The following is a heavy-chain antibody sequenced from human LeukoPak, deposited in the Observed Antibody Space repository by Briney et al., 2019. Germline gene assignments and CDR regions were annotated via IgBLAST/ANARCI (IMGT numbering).Heavy chain of an antibody. D-gene: IGHD2-2*01. CDR3: ARDIVVVPAGGPVD. J-gene: IGHJ4*02. CDR1: GGSISSGGYY. Sequence: SETLSLTCTVSGGSISSGGYYWSWIRQPPGKGLEWIGYIYHSGSTYYNPSLKSRVTISVDRSKNQFSLKLSSVTAADTAVYYCARDIVVVPAGGPVDWGQGTLVTVSS. CDR2: IYHSGST. V-gene: IGHV4-30-2*01.